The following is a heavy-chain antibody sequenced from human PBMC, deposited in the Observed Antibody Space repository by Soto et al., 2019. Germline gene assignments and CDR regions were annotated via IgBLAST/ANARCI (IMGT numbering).Heavy chain of an antibody. Sequence: ASVKVSCKASGYTFTSYGISWVRQAPGQRLEWMGWINAGNGNTKYSQKFQGRVTFTRDTSANTAYMELSSLLSEDTAVYYCARPKDYDDCLDLWGQGTLVTVSS. D-gene: IGHD3-22*01. J-gene: IGHJ4*02. CDR1: GYTFTSYG. CDR3: ARPKDYDDCLDL. CDR2: INAGNGNT. V-gene: IGHV1-3*01.